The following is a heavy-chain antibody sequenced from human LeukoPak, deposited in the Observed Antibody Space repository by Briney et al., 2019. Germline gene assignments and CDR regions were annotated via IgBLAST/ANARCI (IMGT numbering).Heavy chain of an antibody. J-gene: IGHJ3*02. D-gene: IGHD3-10*01. Sequence: GGSLRLSCAASGFTVSSNYMSWVRQAPGKGLEWVSVTYSGDNTYYADSVKGRFTISRDNSKNTLYLQMNSLRAEDTAVYYCAKEPWDPLWFGELHPVAFDIWGQGTMVTVSS. V-gene: IGHV3-53*01. CDR3: AKEPWDPLWFGELHPVAFDI. CDR1: GFTVSSNY. CDR2: TYSGDNT.